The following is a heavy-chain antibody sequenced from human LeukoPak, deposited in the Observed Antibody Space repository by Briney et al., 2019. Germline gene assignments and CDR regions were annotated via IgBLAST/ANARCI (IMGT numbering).Heavy chain of an antibody. CDR3: ARYSSGWYDY. D-gene: IGHD6-19*01. V-gene: IGHV4-4*09. J-gene: IGHJ4*02. CDR2: IYPGGST. Sequence: SETLSLTCTVFGGSISSYYWNWIRQPPGKALEWVGFIYPGGSTDYNPSLKSRVTISVDTSKNQFSLKLSSVTAADTGVYYCARYSSGWYDYWGQGTLVTVSS. CDR1: GGSISSYY.